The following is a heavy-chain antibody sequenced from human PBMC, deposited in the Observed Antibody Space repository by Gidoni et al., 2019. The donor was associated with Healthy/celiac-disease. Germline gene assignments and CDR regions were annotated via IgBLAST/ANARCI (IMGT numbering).Heavy chain of an antibody. CDR2: IYYSGST. Sequence: QVQLQESGPGLVKPSETLSLTCTVSGCSISSYYWSWIRQPPGKGLEWIGYIYYSGSTNYNPSLKSRVTISVDTSKNQFSLKLSSVTAADTAVYYCARVLGFLVEDEHYGMDVWGQGTTVTVSS. V-gene: IGHV4-59*08. D-gene: IGHD3-3*01. J-gene: IGHJ6*02. CDR1: GCSISSYY. CDR3: ARVLGFLVEDEHYGMDV.